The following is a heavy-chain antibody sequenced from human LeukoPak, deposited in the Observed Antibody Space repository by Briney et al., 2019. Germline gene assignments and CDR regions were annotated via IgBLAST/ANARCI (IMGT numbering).Heavy chain of an antibody. V-gene: IGHV3-23*01. CDR3: AKSCNSGNCYYNY. CDR1: GFTFSRFA. J-gene: IGHJ4*02. Sequence: PGGSLRLSCAASGFTFSRFAMSWVRQAPGKGLEWVSGISSSGDTTYYADSVKGRFTISRDNSKNTLYLQMNGLRAEDTAVYYCAKSCNSGNCYYNYWGQGTLVTVSS. CDR2: ISSSGDTT. D-gene: IGHD2/OR15-2a*01.